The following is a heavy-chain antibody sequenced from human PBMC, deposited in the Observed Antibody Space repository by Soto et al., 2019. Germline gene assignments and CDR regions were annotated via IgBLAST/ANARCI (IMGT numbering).Heavy chain of an antibody. J-gene: IGHJ6*02. CDR1: GFSFNSYV. CDR3: TKGAYGMDV. V-gene: IGHV3-23*01. Sequence: EVQLLESGGGLVQPGGSLRLSCAASGFSFNSYVMSWVRQAPGKGLEWVSAISGSVGSTYYADSVKGRFTISRDNSKKPVYLQMGSLRAEDEALYYCTKGAYGMDVWGQGTTVNVSS. CDR2: ISGSVGST.